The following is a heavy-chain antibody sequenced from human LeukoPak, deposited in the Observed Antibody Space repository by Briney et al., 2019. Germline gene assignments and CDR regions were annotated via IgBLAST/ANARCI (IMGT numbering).Heavy chain of an antibody. J-gene: IGHJ4*02. CDR3: TRLGTNWYFDS. CDR2: ISSNGGST. Sequence: GGSLRLSCAASGFTFSSYAMHWVRQAPGKGLEYVSAISSNGGSTYYANSVKGRFTIPRDNAKNTAYLQMDSLRAEDTAVYYCTRLGTNWYFDSWGQGTLVTVSS. V-gene: IGHV3-64*01. D-gene: IGHD7-27*01. CDR1: GFTFSSYA.